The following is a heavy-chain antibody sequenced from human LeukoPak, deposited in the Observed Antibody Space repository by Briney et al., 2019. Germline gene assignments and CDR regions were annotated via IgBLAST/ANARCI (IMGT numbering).Heavy chain of an antibody. CDR2: ISGSAITT. CDR1: GFTFSSYA. J-gene: IGHJ4*02. D-gene: IGHD1-26*01. CDR3: ARDRGGSYSAIDY. Sequence: GGSLRLSCTTSGFTFSSYAMSWVRQAPGKGLEWVSSISGSAITTYYADSVKGRFTISRDNAKNSLYLQMNSLRAEDTAVYYCARDRGGSYSAIDYWGQGTLVTVSS. V-gene: IGHV3-23*01.